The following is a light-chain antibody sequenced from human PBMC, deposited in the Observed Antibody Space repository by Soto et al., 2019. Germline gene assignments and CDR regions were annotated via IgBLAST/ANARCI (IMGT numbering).Light chain of an antibody. Sequence: EIVFTQSPATLSFSPVERATLSCRASQSVSNNLVWYQQKPGQAPRLLMYGSSIRATGIPARFSGSGSGTEFTLTISSLQSEDFAVYYCQQHNNWPPITFGQGTRLEIK. V-gene: IGKV3-15*01. CDR1: QSVSNN. J-gene: IGKJ5*01. CDR3: QQHNNWPPIT. CDR2: GSS.